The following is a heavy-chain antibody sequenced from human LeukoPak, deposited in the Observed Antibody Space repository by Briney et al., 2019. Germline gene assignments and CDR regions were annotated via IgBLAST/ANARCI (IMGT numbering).Heavy chain of an antibody. J-gene: IGHJ4*02. D-gene: IGHD6-19*01. CDR3: ARRHIAVAGPLDS. Sequence: GGSLRLSCEASGFTFTTYSMTWVRQAPGKGLEWVSSISSSSSYIYYADSLKGRFTISRDNAKNSLYLQMNSLRAEDTAVYYCARRHIAVAGPLDSWGQGTLVTVSS. V-gene: IGHV3-21*01. CDR2: ISSSSSYI. CDR1: GFTFTTYS.